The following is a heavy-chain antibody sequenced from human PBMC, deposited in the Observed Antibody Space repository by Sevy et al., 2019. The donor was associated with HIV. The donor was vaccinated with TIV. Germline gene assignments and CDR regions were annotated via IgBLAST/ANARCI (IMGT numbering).Heavy chain of an antibody. CDR1: EFTFSSYS. CDR2: ISSSSSYI. V-gene: IGHV3-21*01. D-gene: IGHD6-13*01. CDR3: ASIYSSLTRYGMDV. Sequence: GGSLRLSCAASEFTFSSYSMNWVRQAPGKGLEWVSSISSSSSYIYYADSVKGRFTISRDNAKNSLYLQMNSLRAEDTAVYYCASIYSSLTRYGMDVWGQGTTVTVSS. J-gene: IGHJ6*02.